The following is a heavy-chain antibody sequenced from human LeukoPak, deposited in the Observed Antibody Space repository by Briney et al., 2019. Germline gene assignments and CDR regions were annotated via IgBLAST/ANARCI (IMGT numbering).Heavy chain of an antibody. D-gene: IGHD6-13*01. CDR2: ISGSGGST. J-gene: IGHJ4*02. Sequence: PGGSLRLSCAASGFTFNSYSMNWVRQTPGKGLEWVSAISGSGGSTYYADSVKGRFTISRDNSKNTLYLQMNSLRAEDTAVYYCAISGYSSSWRHWGQGTLVTVSS. CDR3: AISGYSSSWRH. CDR1: GFTFNSYS. V-gene: IGHV3-23*01.